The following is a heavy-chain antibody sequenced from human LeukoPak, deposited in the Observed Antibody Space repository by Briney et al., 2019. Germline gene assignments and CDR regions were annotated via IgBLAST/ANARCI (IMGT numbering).Heavy chain of an antibody. CDR1: GYTFTGYY. CDR3: ARGLDKYDYWSGYFLAD. J-gene: IGHJ4*02. V-gene: IGHV1-2*06. Sequence: ASMKVSCKASGYTFTGYYMQWVRQAPGQGLEWMGRINPNSGGTNYAQTFQGRVTMTRDTSISTAYMELSRLRSDDTAVYYCARGLDKYDYWSGYFLADWGQGTLVTVSS. D-gene: IGHD3-3*01. CDR2: INPNSGGT.